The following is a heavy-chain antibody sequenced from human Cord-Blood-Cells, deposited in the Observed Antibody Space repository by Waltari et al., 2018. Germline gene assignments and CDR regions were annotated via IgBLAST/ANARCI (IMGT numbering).Heavy chain of an antibody. CDR1: VGPTSRHY. CDR2: IYYSGST. J-gene: IGHJ3*02. V-gene: IGHV4-59*11. CDR3: ARDQGSGYDAFDI. D-gene: IGHD5-12*01. Sequence: QVQLQESGPGLVKPSETLSPTCTVPVGPTSRHYRSWIRQPPGKVLEWIGYIYYSGSTNYNPSLKSRVTISVDTSKNQFSLKLSSVTAADTAVYYCARDQGSGYDAFDIWGQGTMVTVSS.